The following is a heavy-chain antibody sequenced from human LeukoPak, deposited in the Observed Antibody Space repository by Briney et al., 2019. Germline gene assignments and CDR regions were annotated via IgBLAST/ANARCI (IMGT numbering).Heavy chain of an antibody. CDR2: ISAYNGNT. J-gene: IGHJ5*02. V-gene: IGHV1-18*01. CDR3: ARDSPSNIVGATTWFDP. Sequence: GASVKVSCKASGYTFTSYSISWVRQAPGQGLEWMGWISAYNGNTNYAQKLQGRVTMTTDTSTSTAYMELRSLRSDDTAVYYCARDSPSNIVGATTWFDPWGQGTLVTVSS. CDR1: GYTFTSYS. D-gene: IGHD1-26*01.